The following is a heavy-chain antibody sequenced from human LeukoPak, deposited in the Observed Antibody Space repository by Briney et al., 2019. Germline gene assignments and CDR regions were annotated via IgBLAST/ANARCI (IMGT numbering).Heavy chain of an antibody. D-gene: IGHD3-22*01. CDR1: GGSISSYY. CDR2: IYTSEST. J-gene: IGHJ5*02. CDR3: ARLVVITTFDWFDP. V-gene: IGHV4-4*07. Sequence: ASETLSLTCTVSGGSISSYYWSWIRQPAGKGLEWIGRIYTSESTNYNPSLKSRVTMSVDTSKNQFSLKLTSVTAADTAVYYCARLVVITTFDWFDPWGQGTLVTVSS.